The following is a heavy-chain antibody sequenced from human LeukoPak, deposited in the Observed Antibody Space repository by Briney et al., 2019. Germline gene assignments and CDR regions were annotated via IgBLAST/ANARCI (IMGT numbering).Heavy chain of an antibody. D-gene: IGHD4-17*01. J-gene: IGHJ5*02. V-gene: IGHV4-59*12. CDR2: IFYRGGT. CDR3: ARDPGTTGEVKFDP. CDR1: GGSISSYY. Sequence: SETLSLTCTVSGGSISSYYWSWIRQPPGKGLEWIGSIFYRGGTYYSPSLKSRVTISLDTSKNQFSLKLSSVTAADTAVYYCARDPGTTGEVKFDPWGQGTLVTVSS.